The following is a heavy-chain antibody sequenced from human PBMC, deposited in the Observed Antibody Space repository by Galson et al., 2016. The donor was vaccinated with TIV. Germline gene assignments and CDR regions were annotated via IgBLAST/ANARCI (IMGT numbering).Heavy chain of an antibody. CDR2: INSDGRT. CDR1: GLIVSENY. Sequence: SLRLSCAASGLIVSENYMTWVRQAPGKGLEWVALINSDGRTVHADSVRGRFTVSRDNSKNMVYLQMDSLRPEDTAVYFCARDRRYCGNECFLRYYYGMDAWGQGTTVT. J-gene: IGHJ6*02. V-gene: IGHV3-66*02. D-gene: IGHD2-21*01. CDR3: ARDRRYCGNECFLRYYYGMDA.